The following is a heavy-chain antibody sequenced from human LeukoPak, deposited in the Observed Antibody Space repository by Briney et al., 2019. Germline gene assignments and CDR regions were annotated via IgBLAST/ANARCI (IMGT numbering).Heavy chain of an antibody. J-gene: IGHJ4*02. CDR2: ISYDGSNK. CDR1: GFTFSSYG. CDR3: AKLSPY. D-gene: IGHD3-16*01. V-gene: IGHV3-30*18. Sequence: GRSLRLSCAASGFTFSSYGMHWVRQAPGKGLEWVAVISYDGSNKYYADSVKGRFAISRDNSKNTLYLQMNSLRAEDTVVYYCAKLSPYWGQGTLVTVSS.